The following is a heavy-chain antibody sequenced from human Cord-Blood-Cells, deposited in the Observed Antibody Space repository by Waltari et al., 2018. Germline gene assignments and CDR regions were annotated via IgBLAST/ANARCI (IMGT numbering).Heavy chain of an antibody. V-gene: IGHV1-69*06. CDR3: ASYGSIAAAGRGENAFDI. J-gene: IGHJ3*02. Sequence: QVQLVQSGAEVKKPGSSVKVSCKASGGTFSSYAISWVRQAPGQGLEWMGGVIRIFGTANYAQKFQGRVTMTADKSTSTAYMGLGSLGSEDTAVYYCASYGSIAAAGRGENAFDIWGQGTMVTVSS. CDR1: GGTFSSYA. D-gene: IGHD6-13*01. CDR2: VIRIFGTA.